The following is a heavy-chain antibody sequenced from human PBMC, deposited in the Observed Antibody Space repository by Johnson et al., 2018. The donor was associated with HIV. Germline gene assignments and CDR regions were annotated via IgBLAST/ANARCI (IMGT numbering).Heavy chain of an antibody. CDR1: GFTFDDYG. V-gene: IGHV3-13*01. CDR2: IGTAGDT. D-gene: IGHD1-26*01. Sequence: EVQLVESGGGVVRPGGSLRLSCAASGFTFDDYGMTWVRQPPGKGLEWVSEIGTAGDTYYPGSVKGRFTISRENARNSLYLHMNSLRAGDTAVYYCARARGIYYWGGLHYAFDIWGQGTMVTVSS. CDR3: ARARGIYYWGGLHYAFDI. J-gene: IGHJ3*02.